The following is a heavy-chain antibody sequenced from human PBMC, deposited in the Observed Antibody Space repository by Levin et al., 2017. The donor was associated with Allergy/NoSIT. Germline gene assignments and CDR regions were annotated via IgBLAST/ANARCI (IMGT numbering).Heavy chain of an antibody. CDR3: TRGHTFYDSSGYRRQNFDY. J-gene: IGHJ4*02. Sequence: GESLKISCRTFGFTFGDYAMTWFRQAPGKGLEWVSLIRSKDYGGTTDYAASVKGRFTISRDDSKSIAYLQMNSLKTEDTAVYYCTRGHTFYDSSGYRRQNFDYWGQGTLVTVSS. CDR1: GFTFGDYA. CDR2: IRSKDYGGTT. V-gene: IGHV3-49*03. D-gene: IGHD3-22*01.